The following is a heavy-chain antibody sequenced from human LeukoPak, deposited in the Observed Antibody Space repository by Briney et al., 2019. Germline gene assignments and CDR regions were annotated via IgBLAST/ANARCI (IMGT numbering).Heavy chain of an antibody. CDR3: TRHQQAAPAPFFGIDP. V-gene: IGHV3-73*01. CDR1: GFSFSGSA. Sequence: PGGSLRLSCAASGFSFSGSAMHWVRRASGKGLEWVGRIRSKTNDYATTYAASVKGRFTISRDDSKNTAYLQMNSLKTEDTAVYYCTRHQQAAPAPFFGIDPWGQGTLVTVSS. D-gene: IGHD6-13*01. J-gene: IGHJ5*02. CDR2: IRSKTNDYAT.